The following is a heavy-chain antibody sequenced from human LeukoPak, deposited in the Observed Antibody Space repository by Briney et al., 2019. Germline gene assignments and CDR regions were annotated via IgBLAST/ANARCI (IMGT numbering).Heavy chain of an antibody. CDR1: GYTFTSYG. Sequence: ASVKVSCKASGYTFTSYGISWVRQAPGQGLEWMGWISAYNGNTNYAQKLQGRVTMTTGTSTSTAYMELRSLRSDDTAVYYCARDGLGFGSAGTPRYYYGMDVWGQGTTVTVSS. J-gene: IGHJ6*02. D-gene: IGHD6-13*01. V-gene: IGHV1-18*01. CDR3: ARDGLGFGSAGTPRYYYGMDV. CDR2: ISAYNGNT.